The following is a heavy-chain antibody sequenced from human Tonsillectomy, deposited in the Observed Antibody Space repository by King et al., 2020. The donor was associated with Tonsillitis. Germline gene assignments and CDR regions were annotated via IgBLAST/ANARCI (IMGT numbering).Heavy chain of an antibody. CDR2: IKSTRSYI. CDR1: GFTFSSYS. V-gene: IGHV3-21*01. D-gene: IGHD6-19*01. CDR3: ARGVSSGWNLDLSFDY. Sequence: VQLVESGGGLVKPGGSLRLSCAASGFTFSSYSMNWVRQAPGKGLEWVSSIKSTRSYIYYADSVKGRFIISRDNARNSLYLQMNSLRAEDTAVYYCARGVSSGWNLDLSFDYWGQGTLVTVSS. J-gene: IGHJ4*02.